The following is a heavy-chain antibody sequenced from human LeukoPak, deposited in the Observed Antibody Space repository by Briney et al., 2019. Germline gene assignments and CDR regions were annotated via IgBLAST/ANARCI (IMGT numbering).Heavy chain of an antibody. D-gene: IGHD3-22*01. CDR2: INPNSGGT. CDR3: ARGLDNSNYSDPPPRYDH. CDR1: GYTFTGYY. V-gene: IGHV1-2*02. J-gene: IGHJ4*02. Sequence: ASVKVSCKASGYTFTGYYMHWVRQAPGQGLEWMGWINPNSGGTNYAQKFQGRVTMTRDTSISTAYMELSRLRSDDTAVYYCARGLDNSNYSDPPPRYDHWGQGTLVTVSS.